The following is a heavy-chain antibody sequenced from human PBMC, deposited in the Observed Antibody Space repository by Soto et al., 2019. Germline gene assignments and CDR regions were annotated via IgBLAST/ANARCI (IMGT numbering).Heavy chain of an antibody. CDR1: GYTFPDNW. Sequence: GESLKFSYQGSGYTFPDNWIAWVRQMPGKGLDEMGFIFPSDSDSRYSPTFQGQVIISVDTPINTACLQFTSLKASDSAIYHCARREGDYSKLDQWGHGTLVTVSS. D-gene: IGHD4-4*01. V-gene: IGHV5-51*01. CDR2: IFPSDSDS. CDR3: ARREGDYSKLDQ. J-gene: IGHJ5*02.